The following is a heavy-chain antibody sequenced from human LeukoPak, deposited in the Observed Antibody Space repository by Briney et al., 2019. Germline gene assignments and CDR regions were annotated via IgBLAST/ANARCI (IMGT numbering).Heavy chain of an antibody. CDR1: GYSFTSYW. CDR2: IYPGDSDT. V-gene: IGHV5-51*01. CDR3: ARLTRNSYGWYYFDY. D-gene: IGHD5-18*01. J-gene: IGHJ4*02. Sequence: GESLKISCKGSGYSFTSYWIGWVRQMPGKGLEWMGIIYPGDSDTRYSPSFQGQVAISADKSISTAYLQWSSLKASDTAMYYCARLTRNSYGWYYFDYWGQGTLVTVSS.